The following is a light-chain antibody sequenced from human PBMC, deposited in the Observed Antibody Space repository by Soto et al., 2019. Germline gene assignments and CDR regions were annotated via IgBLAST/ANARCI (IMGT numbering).Light chain of an antibody. CDR2: GES. J-gene: IGKJ5*01. V-gene: IGKV3D-20*02. CDR3: QKGIDWPPT. Sequence: ETVLTQSPATLSLSPGERATLSCRASQSVSSSYLAWYQQKTGQAPRILIYGESSRATGIPDRFSGSGSGTDLNLTISRLEPEDFALYYCQKGIDWPPTCGQGTRLEIK. CDR1: QSVSSSY.